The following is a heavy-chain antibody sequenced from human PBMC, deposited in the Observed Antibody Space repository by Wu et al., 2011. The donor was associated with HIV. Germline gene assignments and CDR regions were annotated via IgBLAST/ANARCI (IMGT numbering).Heavy chain of an antibody. V-gene: IGHV1-18*01. J-gene: IGHJ4*02. Sequence: EVKRPGASVKVSCKTFWLHFLPPMVSVGVRQAPGQGLEWMGWISTYNADTNYAQKFQGRVTMTTDTSTSTAYMELRSLRSDDTAVYYCARDLKGLELRGHFDYWGQGTLVTVSS. CDR2: ISTYNADT. CDR1: LHFLPPMV. CDR3: ARDLKGLELRGHFDY. D-gene: IGHD1-7*01.